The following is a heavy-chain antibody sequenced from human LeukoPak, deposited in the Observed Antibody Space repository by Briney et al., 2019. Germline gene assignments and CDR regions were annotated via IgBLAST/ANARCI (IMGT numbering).Heavy chain of an antibody. V-gene: IGHV1-69*13. Sequence: ASVKVSCKASGGTFSSYAISWVRQAPGQGLEWMGGIIPIFGTADYAQKFQGRVTITADEFTSTAYMELSSLRSEDTAVYYCARRYCSSTSCYYFDYWGQGTLVTVSS. CDR1: GGTFSSYA. CDR2: IIPIFGTA. D-gene: IGHD2-2*01. CDR3: ARRYCSSTSCYYFDY. J-gene: IGHJ4*02.